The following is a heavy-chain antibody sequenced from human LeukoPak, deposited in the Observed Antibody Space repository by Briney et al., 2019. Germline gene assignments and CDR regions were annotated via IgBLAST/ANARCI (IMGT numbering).Heavy chain of an antibody. CDR3: AKSQFDILTA. D-gene: IGHD3-9*01. Sequence: GRSLRLPCAASGFTFSTYALHWVRQAPGKGLEWVAVISYDGNNIYYVDSVKGRFTISRDNSKNTLYLQMNSLRAEDTAVYYCAKSQFDILTAWGQGTLVTVSS. V-gene: IGHV3-30-3*02. J-gene: IGHJ5*02. CDR1: GFTFSTYA. CDR2: ISYDGNNI.